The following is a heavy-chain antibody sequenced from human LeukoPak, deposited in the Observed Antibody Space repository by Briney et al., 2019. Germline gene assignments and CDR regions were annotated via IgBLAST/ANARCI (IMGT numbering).Heavy chain of an antibody. V-gene: IGHV3-48*03. Sequence: GSLLLSCAASGFTFSSYEMNWVRQAPGKGLEWVSYISSSGSTIYYADSVKGRFTISRDNAKNSLYLQMNSLRAEDTAVYYCARDALWSTFGMDVWGKGTTVTVSS. D-gene: IGHD3-10*01. CDR1: GFTFSSYE. J-gene: IGHJ6*04. CDR2: ISSSGSTI. CDR3: ARDALWSTFGMDV.